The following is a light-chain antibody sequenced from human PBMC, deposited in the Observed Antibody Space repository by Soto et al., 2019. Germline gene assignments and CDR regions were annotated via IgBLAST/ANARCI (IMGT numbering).Light chain of an antibody. J-gene: IGKJ1*01. Sequence: EIVMTQSPVTLSVSPGERATLSCRASQSVRSTYLAWYQQKPGQAPRLLIFGVSNRAAGIPARFSGSGSGTEFTLTITRLEPEDFAVYYCQQYVTSSPRTFGQGTKVDIK. CDR1: QSVRSTY. CDR2: GVS. V-gene: IGKV3-20*01. CDR3: QQYVTSSPRT.